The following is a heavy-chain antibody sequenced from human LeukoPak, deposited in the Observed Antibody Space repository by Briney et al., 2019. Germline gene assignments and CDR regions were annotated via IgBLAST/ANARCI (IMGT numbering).Heavy chain of an antibody. CDR2: ISGSGGST. Sequence: GGPLRLSCAASGFTFSSYAMSWVRQAPGKGLEWVSAISGSGGSTYYADSVKGRFTISRDNSKNTLYLQMNSLRAEDTAVYYCAKDLREDNYFDYWGQGTLVTVSS. CDR3: AKDLREDNYFDY. CDR1: GFTFSSYA. V-gene: IGHV3-23*01. J-gene: IGHJ4*02.